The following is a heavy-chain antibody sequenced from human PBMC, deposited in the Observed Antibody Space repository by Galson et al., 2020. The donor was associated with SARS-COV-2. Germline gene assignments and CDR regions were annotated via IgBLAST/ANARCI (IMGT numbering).Heavy chain of an antibody. CDR3: ARDRISAPDDFDY. J-gene: IGHJ4*02. Sequence: ASVKVSCKASGYTFTAYYMHWVRQAPGQGLEWMGWVNPNSGDTKYKEKFTGRVSMTRDTSSNTAYMELSGLTYDDTAFYYCARDRISAPDDFDYWGQGTLVTVS. D-gene: IGHD6-13*01. V-gene: IGHV1-2*02. CDR2: VNPNSGDT. CDR1: GYTFTAYY.